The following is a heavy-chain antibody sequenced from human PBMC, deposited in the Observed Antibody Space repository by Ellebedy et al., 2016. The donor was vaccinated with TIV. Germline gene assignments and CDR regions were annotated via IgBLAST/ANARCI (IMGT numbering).Heavy chain of an antibody. V-gene: IGHV4-4*02. Sequence: MPSETLSLTCAVSGDSMKPNNWWTWVRQSPEKGLEWIWEVYHSGSTKYNPSLKNRITLSVDPSNKQFSLNLTSVTAADTAVFYCARGRISMVRGDNHYFDYWGQGTLVTVYS. CDR3: ARGRISMVRGDNHYFDY. D-gene: IGHD3-10*01. CDR1: GDSMKPNNW. J-gene: IGHJ4*02. CDR2: VYHSGST.